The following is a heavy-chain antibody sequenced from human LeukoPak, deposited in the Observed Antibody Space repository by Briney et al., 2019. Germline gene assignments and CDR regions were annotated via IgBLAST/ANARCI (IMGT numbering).Heavy chain of an antibody. CDR3: ARHRGSSSLFDY. CDR2: IYYSGST. D-gene: IGHD6-6*01. V-gene: IGHV4-39*01. CDR1: GGSISSNDYY. Sequence: PSETLSLTCTVSGGSISSNDYYWDWIRQPPGMGLEYIGSIYYSGSTYYNPSLKSRVTISVDTSKNQFSLKLSSVTAADTAVYYCARHRGSSSLFDYWGQGTLVTVPS. J-gene: IGHJ4*02.